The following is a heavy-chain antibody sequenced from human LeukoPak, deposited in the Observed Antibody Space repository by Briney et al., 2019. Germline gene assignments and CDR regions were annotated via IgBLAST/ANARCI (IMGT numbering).Heavy chain of an antibody. CDR2: ISPSGST. CDR3: ATDYAGNSDWYFDL. CDR1: GGSISSYY. V-gene: IGHV4-4*09. Sequence: SETLSLTCTVSGGSISSYYWSWIRQPPGKGPEWIGNISPSGSTNYSPSLKSRVTMSVDTSKKQISLKLSSVTAADTAEYYCATDYAGNSDWYFDLWGRGALVTVSS. J-gene: IGHJ2*01. D-gene: IGHD4-23*01.